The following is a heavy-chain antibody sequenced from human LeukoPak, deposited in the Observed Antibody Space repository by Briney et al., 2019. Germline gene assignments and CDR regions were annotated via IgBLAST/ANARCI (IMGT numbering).Heavy chain of an antibody. CDR1: GYTFTSYD. CDR2: MNPNSGNT. Sequence: ASVKVSCKASGYTFTSYDINWVRQATGQGLEWMGWMNPNSGNTGYAQKFQGRVTMTRNTSISTAYMELSSLRPEDTAMYYCALHPARTITMMVPGSYWGQGTLVTVSS. CDR3: ALHPARTITMMVPGSY. D-gene: IGHD3-22*01. V-gene: IGHV1-8*01. J-gene: IGHJ4*02.